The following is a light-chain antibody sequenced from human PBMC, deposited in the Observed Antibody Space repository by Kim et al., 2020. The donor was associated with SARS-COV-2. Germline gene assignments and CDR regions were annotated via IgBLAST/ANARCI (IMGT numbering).Light chain of an antibody. CDR1: SSNIGAGYD. CDR2: TDT. V-gene: IGLV1-40*01. J-gene: IGLJ2*01. CDR3: QSYDSSLSGVV. Sequence: QSVLTQPPSVSGAPGQRVTIFCTGRSSNIGAGYDVHWYQQLPGAAPKVLIYTDTHRPSGVPDRFSGSKSGTSASLAITGLQAEDEADYYCQSYDSSLSGVVFGAGTQLTVL.